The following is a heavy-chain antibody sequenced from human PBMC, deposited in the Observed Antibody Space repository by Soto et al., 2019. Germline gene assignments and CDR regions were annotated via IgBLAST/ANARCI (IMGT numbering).Heavy chain of an antibody. CDR1: GYTFTSYG. CDR2: ISAYNGNT. V-gene: IGHV1-18*01. Sequence: GASVKVSCKASGYTFTSYGISWVRQAPGQGLEWMGWISAYNGNTNYAQKLQGRVIMTTDTSTSTAYMELRSLRSDDTAVYYCAGDVVVRGIFWFDPWGQGTLVTVYS. CDR3: AGDVVVRGIFWFDP. J-gene: IGHJ5*02. D-gene: IGHD3-10*01.